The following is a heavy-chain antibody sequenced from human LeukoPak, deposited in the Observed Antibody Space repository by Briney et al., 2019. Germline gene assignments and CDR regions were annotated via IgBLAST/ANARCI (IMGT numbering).Heavy chain of an antibody. CDR3: AREWHDYGGDSGGY. Sequence: GGSLRLSCAASASTFSGHWLTWVRQAPGKGLEWVASIKEDGRETLYVDSVKGRFTISRDNTKSSLYLQMNSLRVEDTAIYYCAREWHDYGGDSGGYWGQGTLVTVSS. V-gene: IGHV3-7*01. D-gene: IGHD4-23*01. CDR2: IKEDGRET. J-gene: IGHJ4*02. CDR1: ASTFSGHW.